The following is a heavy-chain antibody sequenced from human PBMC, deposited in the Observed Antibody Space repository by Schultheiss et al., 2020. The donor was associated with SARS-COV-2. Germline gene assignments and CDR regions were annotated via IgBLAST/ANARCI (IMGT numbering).Heavy chain of an antibody. CDR3: ARGYRYSPYYFDY. D-gene: IGHD1-1*01. Sequence: SQTLSLTCAVSGGSISSGGYSWSWIRQPPGKGLEWIGYIYYSGSTYYNPSLKSRVTRSIDTSRNQFSLKLSSVTAADTAVYYCARGYRYSPYYFDYWGQGTLVTVSS. CDR1: GGSISSGGYS. V-gene: IGHV4-30-2*01. CDR2: IYYSGST. J-gene: IGHJ4*02.